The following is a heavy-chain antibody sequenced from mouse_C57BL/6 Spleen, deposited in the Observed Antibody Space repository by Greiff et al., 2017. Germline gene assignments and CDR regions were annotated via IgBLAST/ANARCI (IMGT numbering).Heavy chain of an antibody. CDR2: ILPGSGST. J-gene: IGHJ3*01. Sequence: QVQLQQSGAELMKPGASVKLSCKATGYTFTGYWIEWVKQRPGHGLEWIGEILPGSGSTNYNEKFKGNATFTADTSSNTAYMQLSSLTTEDSAIYYCAREGPGSSYWCAYWGQGTLVTVSA. CDR3: AREGPGSSYWCAY. CDR1: GYTFTGYW. V-gene: IGHV1-9*01. D-gene: IGHD1-1*01.